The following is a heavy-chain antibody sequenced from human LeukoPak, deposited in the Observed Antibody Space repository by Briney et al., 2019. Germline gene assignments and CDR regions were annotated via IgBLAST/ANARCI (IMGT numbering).Heavy chain of an antibody. Sequence: GGSLRLSCEASGFTFSSYAMSWVRQAPGKGLAWVSVISSSADSTYYADSVKGRFTISRDNSKNTLFLQMNSLRAEDTAVYYCAKPLEGYTYGGNFDYWGQGILVTVSS. CDR1: GFTFSSYA. CDR2: ISSSADST. V-gene: IGHV3-23*01. D-gene: IGHD4-23*01. J-gene: IGHJ4*02. CDR3: AKPLEGYTYGGNFDY.